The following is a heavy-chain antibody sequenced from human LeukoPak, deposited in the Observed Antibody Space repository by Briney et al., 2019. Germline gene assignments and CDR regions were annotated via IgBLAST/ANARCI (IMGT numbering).Heavy chain of an antibody. D-gene: IGHD4-23*01. CDR3: ARDRPTVVTPSNVGYYYMDV. J-gene: IGHJ6*03. CDR2: IYYSGST. Sequence: SETLSLTCTVSGGSISSYYWSWIRQPPGKGLEWIGYIYYSGSTNYNPSLKSRVTISVDTSKNQFSLKLSSVTAADTAVYYCARDRPTVVTPSNVGYYYMDVWGKGTTVTISS. V-gene: IGHV4-59*01. CDR1: GGSISSYY.